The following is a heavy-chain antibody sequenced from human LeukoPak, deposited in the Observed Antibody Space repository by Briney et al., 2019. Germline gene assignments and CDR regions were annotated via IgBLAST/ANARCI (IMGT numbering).Heavy chain of an antibody. CDR3: ARGADIVATTIDY. CDR1: GGAFSGYY. CDR2: INHSGST. J-gene: IGHJ4*02. V-gene: IGHV4-34*01. Sequence: SETLSLTCAVYGGAFSGYYWSWIRQPPGKGLEWIGEINHSGSTNYNPSLKSRVTISVDTSKNQFSLKLSSVTAAGTAVYYCARGADIVATTIDYWGQGTLVTVSS. D-gene: IGHD5-12*01.